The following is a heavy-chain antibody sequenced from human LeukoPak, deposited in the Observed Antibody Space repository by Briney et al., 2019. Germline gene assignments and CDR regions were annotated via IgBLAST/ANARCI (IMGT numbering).Heavy chain of an antibody. V-gene: IGHV4-34*01. J-gene: IGHJ4*02. D-gene: IGHD5-18*01. CDR3: ARGGDSYGHLFDY. CDR1: GGSFSGYY. CDR2: INHSGST. Sequence: PSETLSLTCAVYGGSFSGYYWSWIRQPPGKGLEWIGEINHSGSTNYNPSLKSRVTISVDTSKNQFSLKLSSVTAADTAVYYCARGGDSYGHLFDYWGQRTLVTVSS.